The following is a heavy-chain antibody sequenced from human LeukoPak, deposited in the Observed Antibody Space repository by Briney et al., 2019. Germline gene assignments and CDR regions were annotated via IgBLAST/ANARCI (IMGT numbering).Heavy chain of an antibody. CDR2: IYPGDSDT. CDR1: GYSFTSYW. CDR3: ARQIMVRGPNWFDP. J-gene: IGHJ5*02. Sequence: KVGESLKISCKGSGYSFTSYWIGWVRQMPGKGLEWMGIIYPGDSDTRYSPSFQGQVTISADKSISTAYLQWSSLKASDTAMYYRARQIMVRGPNWFDPWGQGTLVTVSS. V-gene: IGHV5-51*01. D-gene: IGHD3-10*01.